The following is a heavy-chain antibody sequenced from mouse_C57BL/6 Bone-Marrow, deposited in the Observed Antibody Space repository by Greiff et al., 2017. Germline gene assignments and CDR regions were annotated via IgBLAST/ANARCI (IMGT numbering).Heavy chain of an antibody. D-gene: IGHD4-1*01. Sequence: QVQLQQPGAELVKPGASVKLSCKASGYTFTSYWMQWVKQRPGQGLEWIGEIDPSDSYTNYNQKFKGKATLTVDKSSSTAYMQLSSLTSEDSAVYYCARDWYFDYWGQGTTLTVSS. CDR3: ARDWYFDY. CDR2: IDPSDSYT. CDR1: GYTFTSYW. J-gene: IGHJ2*01. V-gene: IGHV1-50*01.